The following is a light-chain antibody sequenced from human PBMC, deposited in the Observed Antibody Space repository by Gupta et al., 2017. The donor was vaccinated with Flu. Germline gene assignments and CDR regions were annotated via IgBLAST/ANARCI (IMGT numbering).Light chain of an antibody. Sequence: EIVMTQSPASLSVSPGERATLSCRASQSISSNLAWYQQKPGQAPRLLIYGASTRATGIPASFSGSGSGTEFTLTISNLQYEDFAVYYCQQCNDWPPWTFGQGTKVEIK. CDR3: QQCNDWPPWT. V-gene: IGKV3-15*01. CDR1: QSISSN. J-gene: IGKJ1*01. CDR2: GAS.